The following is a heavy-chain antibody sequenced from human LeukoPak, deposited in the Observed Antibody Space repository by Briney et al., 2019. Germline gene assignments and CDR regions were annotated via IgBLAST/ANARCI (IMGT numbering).Heavy chain of an antibody. CDR3: AKGNYYDLPYYFDY. J-gene: IGHJ4*02. V-gene: IGHV3-9*01. Sequence: GGSLRVSCVASGFTFADYAMHWVRQAPGKGLEWVSGISWDSGSIGYPDSVKGRFTISRDNAKNSLYLQMNSLRAEDTALYYCAKGNYYDLPYYFDYWGQGTPVTVSS. CDR1: GFTFADYA. CDR2: ISWDSGSI. D-gene: IGHD3-22*01.